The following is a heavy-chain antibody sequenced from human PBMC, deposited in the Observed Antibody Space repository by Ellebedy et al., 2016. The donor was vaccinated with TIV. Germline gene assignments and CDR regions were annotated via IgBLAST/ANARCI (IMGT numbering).Heavy chain of an antibody. CDR2: IYYSGST. CDR1: GGSISSGGYY. J-gene: IGHJ6*02. D-gene: IGHD6-19*01. CDR3: ARDFNGRIAVALNYYYYGMDV. V-gene: IGHV4-31*03. Sequence: LRLXCTVSGGSISSGGYYWSWIRQHPGKGLEWIGYIYYSGSTYYNPSLKSRVTISVDTSKNQFSLKLSSVTAADTAVYYCARDFNGRIAVALNYYYYGMDVWGQGTTVTVSS.